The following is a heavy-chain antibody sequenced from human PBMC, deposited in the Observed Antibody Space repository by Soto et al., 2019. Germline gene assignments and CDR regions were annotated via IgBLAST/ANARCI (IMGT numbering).Heavy chain of an antibody. CDR1: GYTFTSYG. CDR3: ARDQVAIQLWLSIGIDFDY. V-gene: IGHV1-18*01. Sequence: GGPVKVSCQASGYTFTSYGISWGRQAPGQRLEWMGWISAYNGNTNYAQKLQGRVTMTTDTSTSTAYMELRSLRSDDTAVYYCARDQVAIQLWLSIGIDFDYWGQGTLVTVSS. J-gene: IGHJ4*02. CDR2: ISAYNGNT. D-gene: IGHD5-18*01.